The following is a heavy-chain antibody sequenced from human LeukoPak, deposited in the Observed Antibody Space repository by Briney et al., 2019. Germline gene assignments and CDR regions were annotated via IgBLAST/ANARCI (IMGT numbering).Heavy chain of an antibody. V-gene: IGHV4-34*01. J-gene: IGHJ4*02. D-gene: IGHD6-13*01. CDR2: INHSGST. Sequence: SETLSLTCAVYGGSFSGYYWSWIRQPPGKGLEWIGEINHSGSTNYNPSLKSRVTISVDTSKNQFSLKLSSVTAADTAVYYCPRVTSSWYYFDYWGQGTLVTVSS. CDR1: GGSFSGYY. CDR3: PRVTSSWYYFDY.